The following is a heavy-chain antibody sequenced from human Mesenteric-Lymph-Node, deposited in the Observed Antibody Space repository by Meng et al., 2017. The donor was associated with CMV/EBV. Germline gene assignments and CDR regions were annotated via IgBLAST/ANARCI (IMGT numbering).Heavy chain of an antibody. D-gene: IGHD3-3*01. Sequence: GGSLRLSCAASGFTFSSYWMHWVRQAPGKGLEWVSSISSSSSYIYYADSVKGRFTISRDNAKNSLYLQMNSLRAEDTALYYCAKDKHDFWSGYFANDAFDIWGQGTMVTVSS. J-gene: IGHJ3*02. CDR2: ISSSSSYI. V-gene: IGHV3-21*04. CDR3: AKDKHDFWSGYFANDAFDI. CDR1: GFTFSSYW.